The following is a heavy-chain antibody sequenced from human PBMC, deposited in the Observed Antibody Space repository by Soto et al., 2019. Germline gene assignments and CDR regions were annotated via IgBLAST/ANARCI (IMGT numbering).Heavy chain of an antibody. V-gene: IGHV4-39*01. CDR1: GGSISSSSYY. CDR3: ASQNYYYYGMDV. Sequence: TSETLSLTCTVSGGSISSSSYYWGWIRQPPGKGLEWIGSIYYSGSTYYNPSLKSRVTISVDTSKNQFSLKLSSVTAADTAVYYCASQNYYYYGMDVWGQGTTVTVSS. CDR2: IYYSGST. J-gene: IGHJ6*02.